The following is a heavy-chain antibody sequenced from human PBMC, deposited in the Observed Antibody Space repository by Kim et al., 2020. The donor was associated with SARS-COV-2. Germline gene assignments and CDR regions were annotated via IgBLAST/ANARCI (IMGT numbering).Heavy chain of an antibody. CDR3: ARDHHSTYYYDSSGDLGW. D-gene: IGHD3-22*01. CDR2: INPNSGGT. Sequence: ASVKVSCKASGYTFTGYYMHWVRQAPGQGLEWMGRINPNSGGTNYAQKFQGRVTMTRDTSISTAYMELSRLRSDDTAVYYCARDHHSTYYYDSSGDLGWWGQGTLVTVSS. V-gene: IGHV1-2*06. J-gene: IGHJ4*02. CDR1: GYTFTGYY.